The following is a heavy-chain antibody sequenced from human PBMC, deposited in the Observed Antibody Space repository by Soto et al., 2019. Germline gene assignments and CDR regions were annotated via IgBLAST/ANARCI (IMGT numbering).Heavy chain of an antibody. CDR1: GGAFSTSE. CDR2: IIPIFGAP. J-gene: IGHJ3*01. Sequence: QVQLVQSGAEVKKPGSSIRVSCEASGGAFSTSEIGWVRQAPGQGLEYMGGIIPIFGAPNYAQKFRQRVSITADESTGTAFLELSSLRPEDTATYFCARDSPSNWAHDAFDVWGPGTTIIVSS. D-gene: IGHD3-16*01. CDR3: ARDSPSNWAHDAFDV. V-gene: IGHV1-69*01.